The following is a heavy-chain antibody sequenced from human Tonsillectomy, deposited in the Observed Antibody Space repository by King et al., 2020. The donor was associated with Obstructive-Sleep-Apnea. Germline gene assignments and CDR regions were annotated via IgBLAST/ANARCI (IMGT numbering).Heavy chain of an antibody. J-gene: IGHJ4*02. D-gene: IGHD6-19*01. Sequence: VQLQESGPGLVKPSETLSLTCTVSGGSITSYYWSWIRQPPGKGLEWIGDIYYTGSANYNPSLKSRVTISVDTSKNQFSLRLSSVTAAGTAVFYCAREWLGVDYWGQGTLVTVSS. V-gene: IGHV4-59*01. CDR1: GGSITSYY. CDR3: AREWLGVDY. CDR2: IYYTGSA.